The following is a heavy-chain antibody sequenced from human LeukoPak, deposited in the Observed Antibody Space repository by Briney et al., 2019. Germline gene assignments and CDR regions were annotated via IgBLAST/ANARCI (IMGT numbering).Heavy chain of an antibody. CDR2: ISSSSDYI. J-gene: IGHJ5*02. V-gene: IGHV3-21*01. CDR1: GFTFSSYN. CDR3: ARGKTSQNIVTRKTYNWFDP. Sequence: GRSLRLSCAASGFTFSSYNMNWVRQAPGKGLEWVSSISSSSDYIYYADSVKGRFTISRDNAKNSLYLQMKSLRAEDTAVYYCARGKTSQNIVTRKTYNWFDPWGQGTLVTVSS. D-gene: IGHD2/OR15-2a*01.